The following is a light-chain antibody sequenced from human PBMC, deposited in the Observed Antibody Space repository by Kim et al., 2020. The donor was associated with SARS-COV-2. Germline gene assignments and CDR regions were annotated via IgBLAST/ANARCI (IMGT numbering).Light chain of an antibody. J-gene: IGKJ4*01. CDR2: GAS. CDR1: RSVRSN. Sequence: TVSPGERTARSCRASRSVRSNLAWYQQKPSQAPRLLIYGASTRTTGIPVRFIGSGSGIVFTLTITSLQSEDSAVYYCQQYENWLTFGGGTKVDIK. V-gene: IGKV3-15*01. CDR3: QQYENWLT.